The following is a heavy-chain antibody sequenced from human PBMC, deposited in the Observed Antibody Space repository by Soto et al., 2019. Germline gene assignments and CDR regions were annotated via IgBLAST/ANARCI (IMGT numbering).Heavy chain of an antibody. CDR1: GFTFDPYW. J-gene: IGHJ6*02. V-gene: IGHV3-74*01. CDR2: INSDGTIS. CDR3: ARLSGDHSAFFSYGMDA. Sequence: GWSLRLSCAASGFTFDPYWMNCVRQAPGKGPEWLSGINSDGTISSYAYSEKVRFTISRDNARNTLTLQMNSLRADDTAVYYCARLSGDHSAFFSYGMDAWGQGTTVTVSS. D-gene: IGHD2-21*01.